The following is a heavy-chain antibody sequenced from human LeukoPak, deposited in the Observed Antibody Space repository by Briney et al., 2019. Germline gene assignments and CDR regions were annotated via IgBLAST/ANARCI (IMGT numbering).Heavy chain of an antibody. CDR2: IRSKANSYAT. D-gene: IGHD4/OR15-4a*01. CDR1: GFTFSGSA. CDR3: TRLGAWIGY. Sequence: PGGSLRLSCATSGFTFSGSAMHWVRQASGKGLEWVGRIRSKANSYATAYAASVKGRFTISRDDSKNTAYLQMNSLKTEDTAVYYCTRLGAWIGYWGQGIQVTVSS. V-gene: IGHV3-73*01. J-gene: IGHJ4*02.